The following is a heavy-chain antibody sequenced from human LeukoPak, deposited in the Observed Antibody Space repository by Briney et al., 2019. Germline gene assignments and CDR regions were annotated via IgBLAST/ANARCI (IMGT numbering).Heavy chain of an antibody. J-gene: IGHJ6*04. V-gene: IGHV1-2*02. CDR2: IKPNSGGT. D-gene: IGHD3-10*01. Sequence: GASVKVSCKASGYTFTGYYMHWVRQAPGQGLEWMAWIKPNSGGTNYAQKFQGRVTMTRDTSISTAYMELSRLRSDDTAVYYCATEVRGWGSPLVDVWGKGTTVTVSS. CDR1: GYTFTGYY. CDR3: ATEVRGWGSPLVDV.